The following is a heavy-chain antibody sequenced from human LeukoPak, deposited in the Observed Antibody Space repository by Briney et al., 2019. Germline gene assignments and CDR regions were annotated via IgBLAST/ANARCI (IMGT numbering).Heavy chain of an antibody. D-gene: IGHD2-8*01. J-gene: IGHJ6*03. Sequence: GASVKVSCKASGYTFTSYGISWVRQAPGQGLEWMGWINPNSGGTNYAQKFQGRVTMTRDTSISTAYMELSRLRSDDTAVYYCARVTGYCTNGVCYDYYYYYMDVWGKGTTVTVSS. CDR2: INPNSGGT. V-gene: IGHV1-2*02. CDR1: GYTFTSYG. CDR3: ARVTGYCTNGVCYDYYYYYMDV.